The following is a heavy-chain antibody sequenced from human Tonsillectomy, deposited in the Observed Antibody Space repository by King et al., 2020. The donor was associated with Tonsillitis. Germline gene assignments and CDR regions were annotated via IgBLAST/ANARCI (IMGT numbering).Heavy chain of an antibody. CDR3: TRDRTSIIDY. Sequence: VQLVESGGGLVQPGGSLRLSCAASGFSFSSYEMTWVRQAPGKGLEWLSYISSTGGTIHYADSVKDRFTISRDNAKNSLFLQMNSLRAEDTAVYYCTRDRTSIIDYWGQGTLVTVSS. V-gene: IGHV3-48*03. J-gene: IGHJ4*02. CDR1: GFSFSSYE. CDR2: ISSTGGTI.